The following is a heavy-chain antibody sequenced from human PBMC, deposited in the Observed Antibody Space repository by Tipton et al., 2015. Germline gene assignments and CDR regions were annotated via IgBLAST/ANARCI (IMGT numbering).Heavy chain of an antibody. Sequence: SLRLSCAASGFTFSRYWMTWVRQAPGKGLEWVGLIKTKTQGGTTDYAAPVKGRFTISRDDSENTLYLQMNSLKTEDTAVYYCTTVGPDLDFDCWGQGTLVTVSS. CDR1: GFTFSRYW. CDR2: IKTKTQGGTT. V-gene: IGHV3-15*01. D-gene: IGHD2-21*02. J-gene: IGHJ4*02. CDR3: TTVGPDLDFDC.